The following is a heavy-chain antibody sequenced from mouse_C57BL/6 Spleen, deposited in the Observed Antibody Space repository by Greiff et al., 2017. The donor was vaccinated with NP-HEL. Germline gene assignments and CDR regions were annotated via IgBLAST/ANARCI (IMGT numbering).Heavy chain of an antibody. CDR1: GYAFSSSW. Sequence: VQLQQSGPELVKPGASVKISCKASGYAFSSSWMNWVKQRPGKGLEWIGRIYPGDGDTNYNGKFKGKATLTADKSSSTAYMQLSSLTSEDSAVCFCARDYSSEYYFDYWGQGTTLTVSS. V-gene: IGHV1-82*01. CDR2: IYPGDGDT. D-gene: IGHD1-1*01. J-gene: IGHJ2*01. CDR3: ARDYSSEYYFDY.